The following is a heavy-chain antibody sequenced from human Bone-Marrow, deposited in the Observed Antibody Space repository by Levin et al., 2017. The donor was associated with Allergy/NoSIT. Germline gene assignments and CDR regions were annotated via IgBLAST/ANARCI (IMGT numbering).Heavy chain of an antibody. CDR1: GFTLSDYS. D-gene: IGHD2-2*01. CDR2: ITCDGNSI. Sequence: GESLKISCAASGFTLSDYSMNWVRQAPGKGLEWVSSITCDGNSIFYSDLVKGRFSISRDNANNSLYLQVNSLRAEDAALYYCARDPRGTTVSYAHYYYYSYMDVWGVGTTVTVSS. CDR3: ARDPRGTTVSYAHYYYYSYMDV. J-gene: IGHJ6*03. V-gene: IGHV3-21*01.